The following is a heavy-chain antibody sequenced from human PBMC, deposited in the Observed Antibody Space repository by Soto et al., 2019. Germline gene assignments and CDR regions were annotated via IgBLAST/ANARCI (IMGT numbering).Heavy chain of an antibody. Sequence: SRPTLVNPTQTRTLTWTFSGFSLSTSGVGVGWIRQPPAKALEWLALIYWDDDKRYSPSLKSRLTITKDTSKNQVVLTMTNMDPVDTATYYCAHAALNYYDSSGYYLKFVYFDYWGQGTLVTVSS. CDR1: GFSLSTSGVG. CDR3: AHAALNYYDSSGYYLKFVYFDY. CDR2: IYWDDDK. D-gene: IGHD3-22*01. V-gene: IGHV2-5*02. J-gene: IGHJ4*02.